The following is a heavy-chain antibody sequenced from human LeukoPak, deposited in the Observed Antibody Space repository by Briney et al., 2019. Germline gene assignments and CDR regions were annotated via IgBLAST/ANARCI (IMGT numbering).Heavy chain of an antibody. D-gene: IGHD3-10*01. V-gene: IGHV4-4*07. CDR2: IYGSGTI. CDR3: TRDSGTTGEVKFDP. J-gene: IGHJ5*02. Sequence: SETLSLTCSVSGGSISSYYWSWIRQPAGKGLEWIGRIYGSGTITYNPSLQSRVTMSVDTSKNEFSLKMSSVTAADTAVYYCTRDSGTTGEVKFDPWGQGTLVAVSS. CDR1: GGSISSYY.